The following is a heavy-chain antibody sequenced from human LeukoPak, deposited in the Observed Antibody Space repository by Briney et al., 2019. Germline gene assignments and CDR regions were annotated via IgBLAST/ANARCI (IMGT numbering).Heavy chain of an antibody. J-gene: IGHJ4*02. CDR1: GSTFSSYA. Sequence: GASVKVSCKASGSTFSSYAISWVRQAPGQGLEWMGGIIPIFGTANYAQKFQGRVTITADESTSTAYMELSSLKSEDTAVYYCARVNVILTGYTPFTWGQGTLVTVSS. CDR2: IIPIFGTA. V-gene: IGHV1-69*13. CDR3: ARVNVILTGYTPFT. D-gene: IGHD3-9*01.